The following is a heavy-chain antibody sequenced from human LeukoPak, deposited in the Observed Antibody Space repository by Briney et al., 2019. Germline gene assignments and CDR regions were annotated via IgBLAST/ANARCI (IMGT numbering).Heavy chain of an antibody. D-gene: IGHD3-3*01. CDR1: GGSISSYY. J-gene: IGHJ3*02. CDR3: ARGTYDFWSGYSWDAFDI. CDR2: IYYSGST. V-gene: IGHV4-59*01. Sequence: PETRSLTCPVSGGSISSYYWSWIRQPPGKGLEWIGYIYYSGSTNYNPTLKSRVTISVDTSKNQFSLKLSSVTAADTAVYYCARGTYDFWSGYSWDAFDIWGQGTMVTVSS.